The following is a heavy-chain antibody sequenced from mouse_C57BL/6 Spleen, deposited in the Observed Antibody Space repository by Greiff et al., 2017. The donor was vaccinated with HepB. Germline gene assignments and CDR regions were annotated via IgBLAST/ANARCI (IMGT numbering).Heavy chain of an antibody. CDR3: ARSLYGNYAMDY. CDR2: INPSSGYT. V-gene: IGHV1-7*01. J-gene: IGHJ4*01. D-gene: IGHD2-1*01. Sequence: VQLQQSGAELAKPGASVKLSCKASGYTFTSYWMHWVKQRPGQGLEWIGYINPSSGYTKYNQKFKDQATLTADKSSSTAYMQLSSLTYEDTAVYYCARSLYGNYAMDYWGQGTSVTVSS. CDR1: GYTFTSYW.